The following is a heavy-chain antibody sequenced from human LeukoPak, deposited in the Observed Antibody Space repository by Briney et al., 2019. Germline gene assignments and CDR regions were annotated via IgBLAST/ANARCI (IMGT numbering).Heavy chain of an antibody. D-gene: IGHD3-10*01. V-gene: IGHV3-33*01. CDR1: GLTFSNYG. Sequence: HPGGSLRLSCAASGLTFSNYGMHWVRQAPGKGLEWVAVIWYDGRQKYYADSVKGRFTTSRDNAKNSLYLQMNSLRAEDTAIYYCARIYYFGDNNWRYFGNWGQGTLVTVSS. J-gene: IGHJ4*02. CDR3: ARIYYFGDNNWRYFGN. CDR2: IWYDGRQK.